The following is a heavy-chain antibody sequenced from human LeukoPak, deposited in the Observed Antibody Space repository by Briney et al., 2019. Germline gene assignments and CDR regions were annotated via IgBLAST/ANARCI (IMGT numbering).Heavy chain of an antibody. CDR3: ARGYMGREARYYYYMDV. V-gene: IGHV1-69*13. J-gene: IGHJ6*03. Sequence: SVKVSCKASGGTFSSYAISWVRQAPGQGLEWMGGIIPIFGTANYAQKFQGRVTITADESTSTAYMELSSLRSEDTAVYYCARGYMGREARYYYYMDVWGKGTTVTVSS. D-gene: IGHD3-16*02. CDR2: IIPIFGTA. CDR1: GGTFSSYA.